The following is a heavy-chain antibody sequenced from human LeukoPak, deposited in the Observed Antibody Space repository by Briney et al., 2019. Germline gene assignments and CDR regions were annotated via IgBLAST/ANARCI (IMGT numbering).Heavy chain of an antibody. CDR3: SRDPSPSSRRISFAAFDM. J-gene: IGHJ3*02. CDR1: AFTFRSDW. CDR2: INHDGSKT. D-gene: IGHD2-15*01. V-gene: IGHV3-7*01. Sequence: GGSLRLSCATSAFTFRSDWMTWVRQAPGKGLEWVANINHDGSKTHYVDSVKGRFTISRDNTENSLFLQLNSLRADDPSMYYCSRDPSPSSRRISFAAFDMWGQETMVTVSS.